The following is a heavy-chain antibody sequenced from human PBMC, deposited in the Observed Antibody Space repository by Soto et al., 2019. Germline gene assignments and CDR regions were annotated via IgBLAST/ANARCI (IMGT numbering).Heavy chain of an antibody. CDR3: ARGLSSSWYVLDY. D-gene: IGHD6-13*01. J-gene: IGHJ4*02. Sequence: QVQLQESGPGLVKPSQTLSLTCTVSGGSISSGGYYWSWIRQHPGKGLEWIGYIYYSGSTYYNPSLQGRVTRSVDTSKNQCSLKLSSVTAADTAVYDCARGLSSSWYVLDYWGQGTLVTVSS. V-gene: IGHV4-31*03. CDR1: GGSISSGGYY. CDR2: IYYSGST.